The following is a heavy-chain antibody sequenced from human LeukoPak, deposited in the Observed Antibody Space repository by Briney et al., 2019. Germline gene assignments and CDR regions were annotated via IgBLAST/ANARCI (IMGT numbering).Heavy chain of an antibody. J-gene: IGHJ6*02. V-gene: IGHV1-2*02. CDR1: GYTFTGCY. CDR2: INPNSGGT. D-gene: IGHD3-9*01. Sequence: ASVKVSCKASGYTFTGCYMHWVRQAPGQGLEWMGWINPNSGGTNYAQKFQGRVTMTRDTSISTAYMELSRLRSDDTAVYYCARVISGILTGYSLDVWGQGTTVTVSS. CDR3: ARVISGILTGYSLDV.